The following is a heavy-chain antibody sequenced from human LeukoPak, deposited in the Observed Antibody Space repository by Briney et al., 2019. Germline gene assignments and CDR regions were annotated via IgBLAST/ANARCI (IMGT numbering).Heavy chain of an antibody. Sequence: GGSLRLSCAASGFTVSNNYMSWVRQAPGEGLEWVSLIYSAGNTNYADSVKGRFTISRDNSNNALYLQMNSLRAEDTAVYYCGRIPLGGQTVDYWGQGTLVTVSS. CDR1: GFTVSNNY. V-gene: IGHV3-53*01. CDR3: GRIPLGGQTVDY. CDR2: IYSAGNT. D-gene: IGHD3-16*01. J-gene: IGHJ4*02.